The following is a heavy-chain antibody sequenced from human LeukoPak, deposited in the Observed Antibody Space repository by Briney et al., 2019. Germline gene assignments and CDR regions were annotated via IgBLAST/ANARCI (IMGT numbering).Heavy chain of an antibody. CDR2: ISWNSGSI. V-gene: IGHV3-9*01. J-gene: IGHJ4*02. CDR1: GFTFDDYA. D-gene: IGHD2-15*01. CDR3: VRDGLGLVADLPLYFDY. Sequence: GGSLRLSCAASGFTFDDYAMHWVRHAPGKGLEWVSGISWNSGSIGYADSVKGRFTISRDNAKNSLYLQMNSLRAEDTAVYYCVRDGLGLVADLPLYFDYWGQGTLVTVSS.